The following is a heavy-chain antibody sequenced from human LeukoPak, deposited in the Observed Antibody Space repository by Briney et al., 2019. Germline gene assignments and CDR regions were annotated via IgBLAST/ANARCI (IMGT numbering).Heavy chain of an antibody. V-gene: IGHV3-23*01. CDR1: GFSFGNYA. Sequence: GGSLRLSCVASGFSFGNYAMSWVRQAPGKGLQWVSQISGTGGATWYAGFARDRFTISRDNSKKTLYLQMSGLRVEDTAMYYCVKDPRDTYGTNWFVTWGQGTLLIVSS. CDR2: ISGTGGAT. D-gene: IGHD2-21*01. CDR3: VKDPRDTYGTNWFVT. J-gene: IGHJ5*02.